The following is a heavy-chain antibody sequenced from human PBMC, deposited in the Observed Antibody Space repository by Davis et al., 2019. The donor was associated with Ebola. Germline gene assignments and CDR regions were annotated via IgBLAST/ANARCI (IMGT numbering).Heavy chain of an antibody. CDR3: ARQLYNRSSADWFDP. Sequence: SETLSLTCTVSGGSISSTSHYWGWIRQPPGKGLQWIGSIYYSGSTYYNPSLKSRVTISVDTSKNQFSLKLTSVTAADTAVYYCARQLYNRSSADWFDPWGQGTLVIVSS. CDR2: IYYSGST. D-gene: IGHD6-6*01. J-gene: IGHJ5*02. V-gene: IGHV4-39*01. CDR1: GGSISSTSHY.